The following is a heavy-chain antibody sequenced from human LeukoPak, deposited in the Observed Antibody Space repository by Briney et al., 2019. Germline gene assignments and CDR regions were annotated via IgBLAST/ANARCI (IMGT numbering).Heavy chain of an antibody. V-gene: IGHV3-23*01. CDR1: GFTFSSYA. CDR3: ANAVRWFGESYFDY. CDR2: ISGSGGST. D-gene: IGHD3-10*01. Sequence: GGSLRLSCAASGFTFSSYAMSWVRQAPGKGLEWVSAISGSGGSTYYADSVKGRFTISRDNSKNTLYLQMNSLRAEDTAVYYCANAVRWFGESYFDYWGQGTLVTVSS. J-gene: IGHJ4*02.